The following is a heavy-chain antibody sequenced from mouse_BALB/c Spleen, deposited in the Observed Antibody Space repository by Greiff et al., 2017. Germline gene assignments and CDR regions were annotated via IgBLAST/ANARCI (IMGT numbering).Heavy chain of an antibody. CDR2: ISSGGSYT. Sequence: EVQRVESGGDLVKPGGSLKLSCAASGFTFSSYGMSWVRQTPDKRLEWVATISSGGSYTYYPDSVKGRFTISRDNAKNTLYLQMSSLKSEDTAMYYCASKGYYYGSSYESAMDYWGQGTSVTVAA. J-gene: IGHJ4*01. V-gene: IGHV5-6*01. CDR1: GFTFSSYG. D-gene: IGHD1-1*01. CDR3: ASKGYYYGSSYESAMDY.